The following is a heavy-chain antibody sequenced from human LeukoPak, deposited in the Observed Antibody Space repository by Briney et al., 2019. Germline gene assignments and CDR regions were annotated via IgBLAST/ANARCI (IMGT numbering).Heavy chain of an antibody. D-gene: IGHD3-22*01. J-gene: IGHJ4*02. Sequence: SETLSLTCTVSGGSISNYYWSWIRQPPGKGLEWIGYIYYSGSTNYNPSLKSRVTTSVDTSKNQFSLELNSVTAADTAVYYCATRGGNYYDSSGYFDYWARGTLVTVSS. CDR2: IYYSGST. CDR1: GGSISNYY. V-gene: IGHV4-59*12. CDR3: ATRGGNYYDSSGYFDY.